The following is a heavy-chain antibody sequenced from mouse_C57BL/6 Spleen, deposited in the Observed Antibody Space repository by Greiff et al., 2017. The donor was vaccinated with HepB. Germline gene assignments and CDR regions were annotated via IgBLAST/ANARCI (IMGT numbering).Heavy chain of an antibody. CDR1: GFSLTSYG. V-gene: IGHV2-2*01. J-gene: IGHJ4*01. Sequence: VQLQQSGPGLVQPSQCLSISCTVSGFSLTSYGVHWVRQSPGKGLEWLGVIWSGGSTDDNAAFISRLSISKENSKSQVFFKMNSLQADDTAIYYCARGYSLYAMDYWGQGTSVTVSS. D-gene: IGHD2-12*01. CDR2: IWSGGST. CDR3: ARGYSLYAMDY.